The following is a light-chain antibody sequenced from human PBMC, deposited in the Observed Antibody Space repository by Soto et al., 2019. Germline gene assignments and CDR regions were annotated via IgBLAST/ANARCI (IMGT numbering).Light chain of an antibody. J-gene: IGKJ1*01. CDR3: QQYENYWT. V-gene: IGKV1D-8*03. CDR2: AAS. CDR1: QGISSY. Sequence: VIWMTQSPSLLSASTGDRVTISCRMSQGISSYLAWYQQKPGKAPELLIYAASNLDSGVPSRFSGSGSGTEFSLTISNLQPDDCATYYCQQYENYWTFGQGTKVDIK.